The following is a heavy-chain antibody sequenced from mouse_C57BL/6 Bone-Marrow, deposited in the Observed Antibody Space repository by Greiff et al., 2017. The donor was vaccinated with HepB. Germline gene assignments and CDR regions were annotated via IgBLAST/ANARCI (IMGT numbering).Heavy chain of an antibody. D-gene: IGHD2-3*01. V-gene: IGHV1-55*01. CDR2: IYPGSGST. CDR3: ARWGYDPLGAYYFAY. Sequence: QVQLQQPGAELVKPGASVKMSCKASGYTFTSYWITWVKQRPGQGLEWIGDIYPGSGSTNYNEKFKSKATLTVDTSSSTAYMQLSSLTSEDSAVYYCARWGYDPLGAYYFAYWGQGTPLTVSS. J-gene: IGHJ2*01. CDR1: GYTFTSYW.